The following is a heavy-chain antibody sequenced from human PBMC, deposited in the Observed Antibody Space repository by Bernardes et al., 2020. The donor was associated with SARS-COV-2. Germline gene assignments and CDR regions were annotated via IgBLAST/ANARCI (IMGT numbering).Heavy chain of an antibody. D-gene: IGHD3-22*01. CDR1: GFTFDNYA. CDR3: AKDSTGDSSGYYIFDY. Sequence: GGSLRLSCAASGFTFDNYAMSWVRRAPGKGLEWVSSTTVSGGDIYYADSVKGRFTISRDNSKNTLYLQMNSLRAEDTAVYYCAKDSTGDSSGYYIFDYWGQGTLVTVSS. CDR2: TTVSGGDI. J-gene: IGHJ4*02. V-gene: IGHV3-23*01.